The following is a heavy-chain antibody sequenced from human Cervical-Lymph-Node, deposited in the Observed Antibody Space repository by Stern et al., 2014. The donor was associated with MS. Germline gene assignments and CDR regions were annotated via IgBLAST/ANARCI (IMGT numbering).Heavy chain of an antibody. Sequence: VQLMQSGGGLVQPGGSLKLSCAASGFIFSAYAMHWVRQASGKGLEWVGRIRSKTNSYATEYAASVKGRFTISRDDSKNTAYLQMNSLRTEDTAVYYCLYYYDTSGYYYGFDYWGQGTLVTVSS. CDR1: GFIFSAYA. V-gene: IGHV3-73*01. CDR3: LYYYDTSGYYYGFDY. D-gene: IGHD3-22*01. J-gene: IGHJ4*02. CDR2: IRSKTNSYAT.